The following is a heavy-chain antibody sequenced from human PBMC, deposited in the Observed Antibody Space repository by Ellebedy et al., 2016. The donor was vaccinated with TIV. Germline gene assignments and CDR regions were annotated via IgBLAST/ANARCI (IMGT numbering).Heavy chain of an antibody. D-gene: IGHD4-17*01. CDR1: GLTVSRYW. V-gene: IGHV3-7*01. J-gene: IGHJ6*02. CDR3: VKGHYGDYFLSNYYYGMDV. CDR2: IKQDGSEK. Sequence: PGGSLRLSCAVSGLTVSRYWMNWVRQAPGKGLEWVARIKQDGSEKFYADSVKGRFTISRDDAKDALYLQMDSLRDEDTAVYYCVKGHYGDYFLSNYYYGMDVWGQGTTVTVSS.